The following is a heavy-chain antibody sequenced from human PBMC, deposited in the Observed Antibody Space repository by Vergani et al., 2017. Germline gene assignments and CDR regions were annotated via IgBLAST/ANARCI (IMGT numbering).Heavy chain of an antibody. CDR3: AKDDRRGTIDY. CDR2: ISWNSGSI. V-gene: IGHV3-9*01. J-gene: IGHJ4*02. Sequence: EVQLLESGGGLVQPGGSLRLSCAASGFTFSSYAMSWVRQAPGKGLEWVSGISWNSGSICYADSVKGRFTISRDNAKNSLYLQMKSLRAEDTALYYCAKDDRRGTIDYWGQGTLVTVSS. CDR1: GFTFSSYA.